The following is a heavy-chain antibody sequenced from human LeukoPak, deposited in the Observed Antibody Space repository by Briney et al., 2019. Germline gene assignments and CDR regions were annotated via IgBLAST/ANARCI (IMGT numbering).Heavy chain of an antibody. CDR3: ARGKEMTRTSGYYSFDF. V-gene: IGHV4-4*07. D-gene: IGHD3-9*01. CDR2: VSDTGRT. CDR1: VGSLNSYF. J-gene: IGHJ4*02. Sequence: SETLSLTCTVSVGSLNSYFWTWVRQPAGKGLEWIGRVSDTGRTYYNPALESRVTISLDTSKNQFSLKVTSVTAADTAVNYCARGKEMTRTSGYYSFDFWGQGTLVSVSS.